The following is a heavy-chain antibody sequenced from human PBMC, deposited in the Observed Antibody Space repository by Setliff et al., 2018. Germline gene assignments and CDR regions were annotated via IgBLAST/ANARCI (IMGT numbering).Heavy chain of an antibody. J-gene: IGHJ3*02. CDR3: ARSRVALYDAFDI. CDR2: IHPSNSDT. V-gene: IGHV5-51*01. D-gene: IGHD5-12*01. Sequence: GESLKISCKSSGYSFTDYWIGWVRQMPGEGLEWMGIIHPSNSDTVYSPSFQGQVTISADRSITTAYLQWSSLKASDTAIYYCARSRVALYDAFDIWGQGTMVTVSS. CDR1: GYSFTDYW.